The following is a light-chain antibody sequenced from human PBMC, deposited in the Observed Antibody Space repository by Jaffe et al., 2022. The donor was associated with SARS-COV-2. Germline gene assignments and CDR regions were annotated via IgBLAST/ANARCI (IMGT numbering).Light chain of an antibody. CDR1: NIESKK. CDR2: YNS. CDR3: QVWDTRSDHVV. V-gene: IGLV3-21*04. Sequence: SYVLTQTPSVSVAPGNTATITCEGNNIESKKAHWYQQRPGQAPTLVMYYNSDRPSGIPERFSGSNSGNTATLTINSVEAGDEGDYFCQVWDTRSDHVVFGGGTRLTVL. J-gene: IGLJ3*02.